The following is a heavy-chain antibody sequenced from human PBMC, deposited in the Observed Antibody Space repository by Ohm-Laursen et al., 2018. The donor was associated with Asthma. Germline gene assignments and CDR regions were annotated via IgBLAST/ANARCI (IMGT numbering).Heavy chain of an antibody. D-gene: IGHD1-26*01. CDR1: GYTFSLYS. J-gene: IGHJ1*01. CDR3: ARGSAGTHPEYFQH. V-gene: IGHV3-21*01. Sequence: SLRLSCAASGYTFSLYSIHWIRQAPGKGLQWVASISTASTFIYYADSVRGRFTTSRDNARNSVYLQMNSLRAEDTAVYYCARGSAGTHPEYFQHWGQGTLVTVSS. CDR2: ISTASTFI.